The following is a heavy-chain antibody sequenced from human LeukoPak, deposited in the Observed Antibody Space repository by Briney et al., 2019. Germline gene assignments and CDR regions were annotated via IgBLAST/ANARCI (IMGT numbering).Heavy chain of an antibody. CDR3: ARDRDGYNNPGY. J-gene: IGHJ4*02. V-gene: IGHV3-7*01. CDR2: INQDGSEE. Sequence: GGSLRLSCAASGFTFSNYWMTWVRQAPGKGLEWVANINQDGSEEYYVDSVKGRFTISRDNAKNSLFLQMNSLRAEDTAVYYCARDRDGYNNPGYWGQGTLVTVSS. CDR1: GFTFSNYW. D-gene: IGHD5-24*01.